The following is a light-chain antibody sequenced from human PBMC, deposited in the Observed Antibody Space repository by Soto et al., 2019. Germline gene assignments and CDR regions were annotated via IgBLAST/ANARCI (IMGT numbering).Light chain of an antibody. CDR1: QSVSSNY. CDR3: EQYGSSAPIT. V-gene: IGKV3-20*01. J-gene: IGKJ5*01. CDR2: GAS. Sequence: EIVLTQSPGTLSLSPGERATLSCRASQSVSSNYLAWYQQKPGQAPRLLIYGASSRATGIPDRFSGSGSGTDFTLAISRLEPEDFTMYYCEQYGSSAPITFGQGIRLEIE.